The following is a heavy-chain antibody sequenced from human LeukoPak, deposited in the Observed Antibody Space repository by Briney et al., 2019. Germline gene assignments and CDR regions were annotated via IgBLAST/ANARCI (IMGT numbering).Heavy chain of an antibody. CDR3: AQVGDFWSGPPHYYMDV. CDR1: GGSISSGSYY. Sequence: SETLSLTCTVSGGSISSGSYYWSWIRQPAGKGLEWIGRIYTSGSTNYNPSLKSRVTITVDTSKKQLSLRLSSVTAADTAVYYCAQVGDFWSGPPHYYMDVWGNGTTVTVSS. CDR2: IYTSGST. D-gene: IGHD3-3*01. V-gene: IGHV4-61*02. J-gene: IGHJ6*03.